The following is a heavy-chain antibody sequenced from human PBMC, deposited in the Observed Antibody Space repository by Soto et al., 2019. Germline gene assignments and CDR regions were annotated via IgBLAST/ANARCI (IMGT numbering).Heavy chain of an antibody. CDR3: ARSGGLQHIDY. CDR1: GDSISSSNYH. CDR2: IYYSGST. J-gene: IGHJ4*02. D-gene: IGHD4-4*01. V-gene: IGHV4-39*01. Sequence: PSETLSLTCTVSGDSISSSNYHWGWIRHPPGKGLEWIGSIYYSGSTYYNPSLKSRVTISVDTSKNQFSLKLSSVTAADTAVHYCARSGGLQHIDYWGQGTLVTVS.